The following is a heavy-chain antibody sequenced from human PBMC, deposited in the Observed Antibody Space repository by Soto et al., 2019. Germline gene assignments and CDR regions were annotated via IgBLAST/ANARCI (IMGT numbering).Heavy chain of an antibody. Sequence: SETLSLTCTVSGGSISSGDYYWSWIRQPPGKGLEWIGYIYYSGSTYYNPSLKSRVTISVDTSKNQFSLKLSSVTAAGTAVYYCARATVVTKRWKPFDYWGQGTLVTVSS. CDR1: GGSISSGDYY. CDR2: IYYSGST. J-gene: IGHJ4*02. CDR3: ARATVVTKRWKPFDY. D-gene: IGHD4-17*01. V-gene: IGHV4-30-4*01.